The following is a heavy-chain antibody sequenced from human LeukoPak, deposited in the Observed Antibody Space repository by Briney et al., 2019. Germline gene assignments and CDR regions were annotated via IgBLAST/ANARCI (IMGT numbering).Heavy chain of an antibody. D-gene: IGHD2-21*02. J-gene: IGHJ3*02. Sequence: PSETLFLTCAVYGGSFSGYYWSWIRQPPGKGLEWIGEINHSGSTNYNPSLKSRVTISVDTSKNQFSLKLSSVTAADTAVYYCARPGYCGGDCYGGDAFDIWGQGTMVTVSS. V-gene: IGHV4-34*01. CDR1: GGSFSGYY. CDR3: ARPGYCGGDCYGGDAFDI. CDR2: INHSGST.